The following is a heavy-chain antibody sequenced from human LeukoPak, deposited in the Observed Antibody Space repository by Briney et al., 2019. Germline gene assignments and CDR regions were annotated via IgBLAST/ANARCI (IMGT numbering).Heavy chain of an antibody. CDR3: ARGQRSGYDDLDY. Sequence: ASVKVSCKASGYTFTEHYMHWVRQAPGQGLEWMGWMNPNSGNTGYAQKFQGRVTMTRNTSISTAYMELSSLRSEDTAVYYCARGQRSGYDDLDYWGQGTLVTVSS. CDR1: GYTFTEHY. V-gene: IGHV1-8*01. D-gene: IGHD5-12*01. J-gene: IGHJ4*02. CDR2: MNPNSGNT.